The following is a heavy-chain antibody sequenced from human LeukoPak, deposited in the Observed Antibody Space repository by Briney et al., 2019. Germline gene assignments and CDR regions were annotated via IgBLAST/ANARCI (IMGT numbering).Heavy chain of an antibody. Sequence: ETLSLTCPVSGGSVSSGSYYWSWIRQPPGKGLEWIGYIYYRGSTNYNPSLKSRVTISVDTSKNQFSLKLSSVTAADTPVYYCARGTGELLLRFRYYFDYWGQGTLVTVSS. J-gene: IGHJ4*02. CDR3: ARGTGELLLRFRYYFDY. V-gene: IGHV4-61*01. CDR1: GGSVSSGSYY. CDR2: IYYRGST. D-gene: IGHD1-26*01.